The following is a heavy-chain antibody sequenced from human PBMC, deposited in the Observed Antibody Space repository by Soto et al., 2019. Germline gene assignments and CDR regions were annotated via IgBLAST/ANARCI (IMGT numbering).Heavy chain of an antibody. CDR3: ARHYGDYRGNFDY. J-gene: IGHJ4*02. Sequence: EVQLVESGGGLVQPGGSLRLSCAASGFTVSSNYMSWVRQAPGKGLEWGSVIYSGGSTYYADSVKGRFTISRHNSKNTLYLQMNSLRAEDTAVYYCARHYGDYRGNFDYWGQGTLVTVSS. D-gene: IGHD4-17*01. CDR2: IYSGGST. V-gene: IGHV3-53*04. CDR1: GFTVSSNY.